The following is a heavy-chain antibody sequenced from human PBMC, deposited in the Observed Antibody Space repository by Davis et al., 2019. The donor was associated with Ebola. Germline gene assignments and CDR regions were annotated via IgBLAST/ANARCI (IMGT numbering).Heavy chain of an antibody. D-gene: IGHD6-13*01. Sequence: SETLSLTCAVYGESFSGYYWSWLRQPPGKGLEWIGEINHSGSTNYNPSLKSRVTISVDRSKNQFSLKLSSVTAADTAVYYCARGLGEYSRTFDYWGRGTLVTVSS. CDR3: ARGLGEYSRTFDY. V-gene: IGHV4-34*01. CDR1: GESFSGYY. CDR2: INHSGST. J-gene: IGHJ4*02.